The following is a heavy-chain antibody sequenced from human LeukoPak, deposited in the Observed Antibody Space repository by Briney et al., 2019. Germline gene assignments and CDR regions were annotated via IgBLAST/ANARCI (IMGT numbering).Heavy chain of an antibody. J-gene: IGHJ4*02. Sequence: PSETLSLTCTVSGGSISSYYWSWIRQPPGKGLEWIGYTYYSGSTNYNPSLKSRVTISVDTSKNQFSLKLSSVTAADTAVYYCARVGGGYYDILTGRYYFDYWGQGTLVTVSS. CDR3: ARVGGGYYDILTGRYYFDY. CDR1: GGSISSYY. V-gene: IGHV4-59*01. D-gene: IGHD3-9*01. CDR2: TYYSGST.